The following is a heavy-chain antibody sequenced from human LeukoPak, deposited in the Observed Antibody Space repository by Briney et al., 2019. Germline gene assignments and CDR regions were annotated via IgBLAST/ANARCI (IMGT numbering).Heavy chain of an antibody. CDR3: ARDMGYCSSTSCSRYYYYMDV. CDR2: IIPILGIA. J-gene: IGHJ6*03. CDR1: GGTFSSYT. Sequence: GSSVKVSCKASGGTFSSYTISWVRQAPGQGLEWMGGIIPILGIANYAQKFQGRGTITADKSTSTAYMELSSLRSEDTAVYYCARDMGYCSSTSCSRYYYYMDVWGKGTTVTVSS. D-gene: IGHD2-2*01. V-gene: IGHV1-69*04.